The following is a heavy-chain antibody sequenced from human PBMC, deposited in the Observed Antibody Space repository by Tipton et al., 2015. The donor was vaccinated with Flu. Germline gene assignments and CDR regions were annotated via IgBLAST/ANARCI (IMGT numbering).Heavy chain of an antibody. CDR2: ISGSGGST. J-gene: IGHJ3*02. Sequence: TASGFTFSSYAMSWVRQAPGKGLEWVSAISGSGGSTYYADSVKGRFTISRDNSKNTLYLQMNSLRAEDTAVYYCAKDRHFDSNAFDIWGQGTMVTVSS. D-gene: IGHD3-9*01. CDR1: GFTFSSYA. V-gene: IGHV3-23*01. CDR3: AKDRHFDSNAFDI.